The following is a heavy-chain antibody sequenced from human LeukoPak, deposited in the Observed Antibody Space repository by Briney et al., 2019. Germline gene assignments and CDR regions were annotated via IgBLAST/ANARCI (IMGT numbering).Heavy chain of an antibody. J-gene: IGHJ3*02. CDR1: GFTFNSYA. CDR2: ISGRGGST. D-gene: IGHD6-6*01. Sequence: PGGSLRLSCAASGFTFNSYAMSWVRQGPGKGLEWVSAISGRGGSTYYADSVKGRFTISRDNSKNTLYLQMNSLRAEDTAVYYCAEDPWYSSSSHALDILAQGTMVTVSS. CDR3: AEDPWYSSSSHALDI. V-gene: IGHV3-23*01.